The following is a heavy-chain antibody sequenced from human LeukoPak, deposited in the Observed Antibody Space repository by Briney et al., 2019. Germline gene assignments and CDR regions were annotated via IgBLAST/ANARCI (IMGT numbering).Heavy chain of an antibody. D-gene: IGHD2-21*02. CDR1: GFTFSSYA. CDR2: IKTKPDGGPT. V-gene: IGHV3-15*01. CDR3: TTRVVTTNDF. J-gene: IGHJ4*02. Sequence: GGSLRLSCAASGFTFSSYAMSWVRQAPGKGLEWVGRIKTKPDGGPTVYAVPARGRFTISRDDSKKTLFLQIDSLKTEDAAVYYCTTRVVTTNDFWGQGTLVTVSS.